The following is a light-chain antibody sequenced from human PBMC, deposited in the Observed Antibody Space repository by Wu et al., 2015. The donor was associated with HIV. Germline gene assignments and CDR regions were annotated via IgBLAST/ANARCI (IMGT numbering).Light chain of an antibody. CDR2: DAY. J-gene: IGKJ2*01. CDR3: QQRSNWPPYT. Sequence: EIVLTQSPATPSLSPGEGATLSCRASQSIGSSLGWYQQKPGQAPRLLIYDAYNRASGIPARFSGSRSGTHFTLTISSLEPEDFAVYYCQQRSNWPPYTFGQGTKLEIK. V-gene: IGKV3-11*01. CDR1: QSIGSS.